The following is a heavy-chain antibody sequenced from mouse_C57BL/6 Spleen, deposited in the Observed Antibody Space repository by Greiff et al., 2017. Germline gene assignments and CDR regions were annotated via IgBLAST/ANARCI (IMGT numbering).Heavy chain of an antibody. Sequence: VQRVESGAELARPGASVKLSCKASGYTFTSYGISWVKQRTGQGLEWIGEIYPRSGNTYYNEKFKGKATLTADKSSSTAYMELRSLTSEDSAVYFCAIYGSSYYFDYWGQGTTLTVSS. CDR2: IYPRSGNT. V-gene: IGHV1-81*01. CDR3: AIYGSSYYFDY. CDR1: GYTFTSYG. J-gene: IGHJ2*01. D-gene: IGHD1-1*01.